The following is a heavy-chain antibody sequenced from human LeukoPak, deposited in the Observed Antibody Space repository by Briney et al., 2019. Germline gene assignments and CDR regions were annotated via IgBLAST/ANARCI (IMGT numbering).Heavy chain of an antibody. J-gene: IGHJ4*02. Sequence: SGPTLVHPTQTLTLTWTFSVFPLSARGVGVSSIRQPPGKALECLALIYWDDDKRYSPSLKSRLTTTKDTSKNQVVLTITNMDPVDTATYYCAHRQNYYGSSIFDYWGQGTLVTVSS. CDR1: VFPLSARGVG. V-gene: IGHV2-5*02. CDR2: IYWDDDK. CDR3: AHRQNYYGSSIFDY. D-gene: IGHD3-22*01.